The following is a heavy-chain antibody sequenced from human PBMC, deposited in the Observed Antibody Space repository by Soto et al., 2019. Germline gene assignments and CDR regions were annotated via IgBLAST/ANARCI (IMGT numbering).Heavy chain of an antibody. J-gene: IGHJ4*02. D-gene: IGHD6-13*01. CDR1: GFTFSNYW. Sequence: EVQLVESGGGLVQPGGSLRLSCAASGFTFSNYWMTWVRQAPGKGLEWVANIRQDGSGKYYVDSVKGRFTISRDNAKNSLYLQMNNLRVEDTAVYYGVRDSYTNTWHAAAEDHWGQGTLVTVSS. CDR2: IRQDGSGK. CDR3: VRDSYTNTWHAAAEDH. V-gene: IGHV3-7*01.